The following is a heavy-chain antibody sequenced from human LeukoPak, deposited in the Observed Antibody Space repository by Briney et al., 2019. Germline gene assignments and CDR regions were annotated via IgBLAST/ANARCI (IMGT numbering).Heavy chain of an antibody. J-gene: IGHJ4*02. CDR1: GYSISSGYY. CDR3: ATYYTIFDPFDY. D-gene: IGHD3-3*01. Sequence: SETLSLTCTVSGYSISSGYYWGWIRQPPGKGLEWIGSIYHSGSTHFNPSLKSRVTISVDTSKNQFSLKLSSATAADTAVYYCATYYTIFDPFDYWGQGTLVTVSS. CDR2: IYHSGST. V-gene: IGHV4-38-2*02.